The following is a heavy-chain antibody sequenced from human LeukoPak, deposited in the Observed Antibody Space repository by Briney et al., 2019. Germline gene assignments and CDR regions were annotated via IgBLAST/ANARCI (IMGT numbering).Heavy chain of an antibody. D-gene: IGHD3-22*01. J-gene: IGHJ4*02. V-gene: IGHV1-18*01. CDR3: ARPYDSDGNDLGY. Sequence: ASVKVSCKVSGYTFSNYGISWVRQAPGQGLEWMGWISAHNGNTHHAQKFQDRVTMTTDTSTSTACMELRSLRSDDAAVYYCARPYDSDGNDLGYWGQGTLVTVSS. CDR2: ISAHNGNT. CDR1: GYTFSNYG.